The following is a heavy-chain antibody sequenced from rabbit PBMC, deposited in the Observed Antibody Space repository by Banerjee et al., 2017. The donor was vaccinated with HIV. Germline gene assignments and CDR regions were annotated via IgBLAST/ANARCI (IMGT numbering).Heavy chain of an antibody. CDR2: IYTGSSATT. CDR1: GFSFSSSYY. J-gene: IGHJ2*01. D-gene: IGHD4-2*01. Sequence: QEQLVESGGGLDQPEGSLTLTCTASGFSFSSSYYMRWVRQAPGKGLEWIGCIYTGSSATTRYASWVKGRFTISSDNAQNTVDLQMNSLTAADTATYFCARDYGAGSRGAFDPWGPGTLVTVS. V-gene: IGHV1S45*01. CDR3: ARDYGAGSRGAFDP.